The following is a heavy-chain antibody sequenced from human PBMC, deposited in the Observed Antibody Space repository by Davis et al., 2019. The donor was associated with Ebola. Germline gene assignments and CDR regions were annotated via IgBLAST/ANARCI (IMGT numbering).Heavy chain of an antibody. CDR1: GGSISSSSYY. V-gene: IGHV4-39*07. D-gene: IGHD2-2*01. J-gene: IGHJ3*02. CDR3: ASSVRYCSSTSCSDAFDI. Sequence: PSETLSLTCSVSGGSISSSSYYWGWIRQSPGKGLEWIGSIYYSGTTYHNPSLKSRVTISIDTSKNQFSLKLSSVTAADTAVYYCASSVRYCSSTSCSDAFDIWGQGTMVTVSS. CDR2: IYYSGTT.